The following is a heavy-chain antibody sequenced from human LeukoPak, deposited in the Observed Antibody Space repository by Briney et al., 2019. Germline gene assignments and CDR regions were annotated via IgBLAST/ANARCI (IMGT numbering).Heavy chain of an antibody. CDR2: IYYSGST. V-gene: IGHV4-59*01. CDR3: ARASSSWYYWFDP. D-gene: IGHD6-13*01. Sequence: SETLSLTCAVSGGSISSYYWNWIRQPPGKGLEWIGYIYYSGSTNYNPSLKSRVAISIDTSKNQLSLKLSSVTAADTAVYYCARASSSWYYWFDPWGQGTLVTVSS. J-gene: IGHJ5*02. CDR1: GGSISSYY.